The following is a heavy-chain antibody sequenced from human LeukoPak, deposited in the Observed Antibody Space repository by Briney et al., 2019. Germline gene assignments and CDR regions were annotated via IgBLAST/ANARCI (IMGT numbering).Heavy chain of an antibody. D-gene: IGHD5-24*01. Sequence: PSETLSLTCAVYGGSFSGYYWSWIRQPPGKGLEWIGEINHSGSTNYNPSLKSRVTISVDTSKNQFSLKLSSVTAADTAVYYCARDYVEMATITGNFDYWGQGTLVTVSS. V-gene: IGHV4-34*01. CDR3: ARDYVEMATITGNFDY. CDR2: INHSGST. J-gene: IGHJ4*02. CDR1: GGSFSGYY.